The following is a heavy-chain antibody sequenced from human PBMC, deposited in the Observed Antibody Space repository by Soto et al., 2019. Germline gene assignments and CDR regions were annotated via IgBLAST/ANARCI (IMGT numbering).Heavy chain of an antibody. V-gene: IGHV3-15*07. CDR2: IKNKGDGEAT. Sequence: GGSLRLSCVTSGFTFTNAWMNWVSQAPGKGLEWVGRIKNKGDGEATDYAAAVKGRFTISRDDSQKTMSLQMSSLRTEDTAVYYCTTVRPVSGSFDYWGQGTLVTVSS. J-gene: IGHJ4*02. D-gene: IGHD6-19*01. CDR1: GFTFTNAW. CDR3: TTVRPVSGSFDY.